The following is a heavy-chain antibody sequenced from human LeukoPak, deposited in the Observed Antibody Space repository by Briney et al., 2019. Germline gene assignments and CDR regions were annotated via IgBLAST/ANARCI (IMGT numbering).Heavy chain of an antibody. CDR2: INNYGGLT. Sequence: GGSLTLSCAASGFTFSSYAMHWVRQAPGKGLEYVSAINNYGGLTYYADSVKGRFTISRDNSKNTLYLQMNSLRAEDTAVYYCAKVLYSSSWYDTFDYWGQGTLVTVSS. V-gene: IGHV3-64*04. D-gene: IGHD6-13*01. CDR1: GFTFSSYA. J-gene: IGHJ4*02. CDR3: AKVLYSSSWYDTFDY.